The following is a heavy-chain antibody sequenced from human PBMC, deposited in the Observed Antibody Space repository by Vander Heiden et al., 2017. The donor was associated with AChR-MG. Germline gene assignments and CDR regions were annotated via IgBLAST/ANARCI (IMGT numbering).Heavy chain of an antibody. J-gene: IGHJ4*02. V-gene: IGHV3-30*18. CDR2: ISYDGSNK. CDR1: GFTFSNSG. Sequence: QVQLVESGGGVVQPGRSLRLSCAASGFTFSNSGMHWVPQAPGKGLEWVAVISYDGSNKYYADPVKGRFTISRDNSKNTLYLQMDSLRTEDTAVYYCAKGVPYSGFGQSDYWGQGTLVTVSS. CDR3: AKGVPYSGFGQSDY. D-gene: IGHD5-12*01.